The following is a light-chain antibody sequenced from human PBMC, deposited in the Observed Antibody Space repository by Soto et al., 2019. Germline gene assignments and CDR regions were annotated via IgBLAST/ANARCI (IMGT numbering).Light chain of an antibody. J-gene: IGKJ5*01. V-gene: IGKV3-20*01. CDR3: QQYENSPIT. CDR1: QSLSSNF. CDR2: GPS. Sequence: EIVLPQSPGILSLSPGERASLSCGASQSLSSNFLAWYQQKPGQAPRLLIYGPSSKATGIPDRFSGTGSETDFTLTINRLEPEDFAVYYCQQYENSPITFGQGTRLEIK.